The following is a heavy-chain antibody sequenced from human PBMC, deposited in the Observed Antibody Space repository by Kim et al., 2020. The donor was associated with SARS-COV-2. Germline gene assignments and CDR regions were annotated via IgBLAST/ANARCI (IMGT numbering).Heavy chain of an antibody. CDR1: GYTFTGYY. V-gene: IGHV1-2*02. J-gene: IGHJ5*02. Sequence: ASVKVSCKASGYTFTGYYMHWVRQAPGQGLEWMGWINPNSGGTNYAQKFQGRVTMTRDTSISTAYMELSRLRSDVTAVYYCARGVTIFGSWFDPWGQGTLVTVSS. D-gene: IGHD3-3*01. CDR2: INPNSGGT. CDR3: ARGVTIFGSWFDP.